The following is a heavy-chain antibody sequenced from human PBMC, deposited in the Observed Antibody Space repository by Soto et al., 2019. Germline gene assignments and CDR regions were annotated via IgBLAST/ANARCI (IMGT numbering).Heavy chain of an antibody. CDR1: GFTFSNYG. CDR2: ISFEGSNK. V-gene: IGHV3-30*03. J-gene: IGHJ4*02. CDR3: ARGVSYSISPSDY. Sequence: QVQLVESGGGVVQPGRSLRLSCAGSGFTFSNYGMHWVRQARGKGLEWLALISFEGSNKYYADSVKGRFTISRDNSKYTLYLQMNSLRPDDTALYFCARGVSYSISPSDYWGQGTLVTVSS. D-gene: IGHD6-6*01.